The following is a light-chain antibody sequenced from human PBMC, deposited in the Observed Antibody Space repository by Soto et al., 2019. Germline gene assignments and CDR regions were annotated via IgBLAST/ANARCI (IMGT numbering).Light chain of an antibody. CDR3: QQYDNWPPYT. Sequence: EIVMTQSPVTLSVSPGERATLSCRASQSVSSNLAWYQQKPGQAPRLLIYGASTRATGIPARFSGSGSGIEFTLPISSLQSEDFAVYYCQQYDNWPPYTFGQGTKLEIK. CDR2: GAS. V-gene: IGKV3-15*01. CDR1: QSVSSN. J-gene: IGKJ2*01.